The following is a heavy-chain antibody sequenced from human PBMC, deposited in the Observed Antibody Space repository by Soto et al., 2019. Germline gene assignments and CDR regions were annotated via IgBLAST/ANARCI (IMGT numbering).Heavy chain of an antibody. V-gene: IGHV3-30*03. CDR3: VRGGGGGLFDP. D-gene: IGHD2-15*01. CDR2: ISHDGSNT. CDR1: GFTFRTYA. J-gene: IGHJ5*02. Sequence: QVQVVESGGGVVQPGRSLRLSCAASGFTFRTYAMHWVRQAPGKGLEWVAVISHDGSNTDYGDSVKGRFTISRDNSKSTLSLQMNSLRPEDTGVYYCVRGGGGGLFDPWGQGTMVTVSS.